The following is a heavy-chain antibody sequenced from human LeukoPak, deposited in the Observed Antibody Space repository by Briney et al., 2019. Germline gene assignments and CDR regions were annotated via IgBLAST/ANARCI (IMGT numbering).Heavy chain of an antibody. CDR2: ISGSGGST. CDR1: GFTFGNYA. J-gene: IGHJ4*02. D-gene: IGHD3-3*01. CDR3: AKVPGKSVGY. V-gene: IGHV3-23*01. Sequence: GGSLRLSCAASGFTFGNYAMSWVRQGPGKGLEWVSTISGSGGSTYYADSVKGRFTISRDNSKNTLYLQMNSLRAEDTAVYYCAKVPGKSVGYWGQGTLVTVSS.